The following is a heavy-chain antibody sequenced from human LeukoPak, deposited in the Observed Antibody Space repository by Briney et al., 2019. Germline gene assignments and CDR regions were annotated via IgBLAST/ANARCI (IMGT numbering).Heavy chain of an antibody. J-gene: IGHJ4*02. CDR3: ATLPGSPEGYCSGGSCYYFDY. Sequence: GRSLRLSCAASGFTFDDYAMHWVRQAPGKGLEWVSGISWNSGSIGYADSVKGRFTISRDNSKNTLYLQMNSLRAEDTAVYYCATLPGSPEGYCSGGSCYYFDYWGQGTLVTVSS. CDR1: GFTFDDYA. D-gene: IGHD2-15*01. V-gene: IGHV3-9*01. CDR2: ISWNSGSI.